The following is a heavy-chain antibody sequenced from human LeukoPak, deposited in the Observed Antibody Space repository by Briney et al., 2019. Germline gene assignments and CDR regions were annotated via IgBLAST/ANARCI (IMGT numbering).Heavy chain of an antibody. D-gene: IGHD2-2*01. CDR2: TSYDGSNK. CDR1: GFTFSSYG. CDR3: AKDWAHPRIVVVPGPDY. V-gene: IGHV3-30*18. J-gene: IGHJ4*02. Sequence: PPGGSLRLSCAASGFTFSSYGMPWVRQAPGKGLEWVAVTSYDGSNKYYADSVKGRFTISRENSKNPLYLQMNRLRAEGTAVYYCAKDWAHPRIVVVPGPDYWGQGTLVTVSS.